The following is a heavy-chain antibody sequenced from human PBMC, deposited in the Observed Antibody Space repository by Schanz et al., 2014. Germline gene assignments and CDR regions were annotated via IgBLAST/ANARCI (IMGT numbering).Heavy chain of an antibody. CDR1: GFTFSSYG. D-gene: IGHD1-1*01. V-gene: IGHV3-30*02. Sequence: QVQLVESGGGVVQPGGSLRLSCAASGFTFSSYGIHWVRQAPDKGLEWVSFIRYDGVNKYYADSVKGRFTISRDNADNSLSLQMISLRAEDTSMYYCVRNWPSSWGQGILVTVSS. CDR3: VRNWPSS. CDR2: IRYDGVNK. J-gene: IGHJ4*02.